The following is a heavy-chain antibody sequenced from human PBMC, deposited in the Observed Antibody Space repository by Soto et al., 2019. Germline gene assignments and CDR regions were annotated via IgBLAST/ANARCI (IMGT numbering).Heavy chain of an antibody. CDR1: GFTFSTFD. J-gene: IGHJ4*02. V-gene: IGHV3-23*01. CDR2: IRGVAGST. CDR3: VKGAWLDY. Sequence: PGGSLRLSCAASGFTFSTFDMTWVRQAPGKGLEWVSLIRGVAGSTHYADSVKGRFTISKDNSKNMLYLEMNSLRGDDTAVYFCVKGAWLDYWGQGNMVTVPQ.